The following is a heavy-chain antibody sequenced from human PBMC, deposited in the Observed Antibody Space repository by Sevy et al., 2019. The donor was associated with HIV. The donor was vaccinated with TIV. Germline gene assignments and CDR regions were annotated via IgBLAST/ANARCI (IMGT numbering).Heavy chain of an antibody. CDR1: GFTFSSYG. V-gene: IGHV3-21*01. D-gene: IGHD3-3*01. Sequence: GGSLRLSCAASGFTFSSYGMNWVRQAPGKGLEWVSSISSSSSYIYYADSVKGRFTISRDNAKNSLYLQMNSLRAEDTAVYYCARGLSYDFWSGYYWGQGTLVTVSS. CDR3: ARGLSYDFWSGYY. CDR2: ISSSSSYI. J-gene: IGHJ4*02.